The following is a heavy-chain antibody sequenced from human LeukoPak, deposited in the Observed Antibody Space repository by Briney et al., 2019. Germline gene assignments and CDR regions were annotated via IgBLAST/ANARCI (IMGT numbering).Heavy chain of an antibody. CDR3: AKPISGGLAVTADWFHP. CDR1: GFAFNVYA. D-gene: IGHD6-19*01. Sequence: GGSLRLSCAASGFAFNVYAMSWLRRPPGKGLEWVSTINANSGTTSYAASVRGRFSISRDNSKSTLYLQLSTLRADDTATYYCAKPISGGLAVTADWFHPRGQGTLVVVSS. J-gene: IGHJ5*01. V-gene: IGHV3-23*01. CDR2: INANSGTT.